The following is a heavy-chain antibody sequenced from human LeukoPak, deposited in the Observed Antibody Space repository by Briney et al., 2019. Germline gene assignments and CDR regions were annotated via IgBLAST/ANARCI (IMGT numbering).Heavy chain of an antibody. V-gene: IGHV4-31*03. Sequence: PSQTLSLTCTVSGGSISSGGYYWSWIRQHPGKGLEWIGYIYYRGSTYYNPSLKSRVTISVDTSKNQFSLKLSSVTAADTAVYYCAREVVVVAAGYNWFDPWGQGTLVTVSS. CDR3: AREVVVVAAGYNWFDP. J-gene: IGHJ5*02. D-gene: IGHD2-15*01. CDR2: IYYRGST. CDR1: GGSISSGGYY.